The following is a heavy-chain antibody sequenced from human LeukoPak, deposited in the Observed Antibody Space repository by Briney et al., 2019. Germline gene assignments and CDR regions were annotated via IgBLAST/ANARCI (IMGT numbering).Heavy chain of an antibody. CDR2: INHSGST. J-gene: IGHJ6*02. Sequence: SETLSLTCAVYGGSFSGYYWSWIRQPPGKGLEWIGEINHSGSTNYNPSLKSRVTISVDTSKNQFSLKLSSVTDADTAVYYCARGSIAAAGTSYYYYYGMDVWGQGTTVTVSS. CDR3: ARGSIAAAGTSYYYYYGMDV. CDR1: GGSFSGYY. V-gene: IGHV4-34*01. D-gene: IGHD6-13*01.